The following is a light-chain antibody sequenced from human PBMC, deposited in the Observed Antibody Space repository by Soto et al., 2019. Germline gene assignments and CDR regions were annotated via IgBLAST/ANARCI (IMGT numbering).Light chain of an antibody. J-gene: IGKJ5*01. CDR2: GAS. CDR1: QSVYNY. CDR3: QQYGSSPPSST. V-gene: IGKV3-20*01. Sequence: EIVLTQSPATLSLSPGERATLSCRASQSVYNYLAWYQQKPGQAPRLLIYGASNRATDIPDRFSGRGSGTDLTLRISRLAPEDFAAYYCQQYGSSPPSSTCGQGTRLE.